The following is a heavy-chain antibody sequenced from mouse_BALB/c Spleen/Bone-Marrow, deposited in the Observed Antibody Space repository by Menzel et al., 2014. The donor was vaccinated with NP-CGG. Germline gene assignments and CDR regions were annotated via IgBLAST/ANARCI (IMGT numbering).Heavy chain of an antibody. V-gene: IGHV1-66*01. CDR2: IFPGSDNT. J-gene: IGHJ2*01. CDR3: GRGWDEYYFDY. CDR1: GYSFTSYY. Sequence: VKLVESGPELVKPGASVKMSCKASGYSFTSYYIHWVKQRPGQGLEWIGWIFPGSDNTKYNEKFKGKATLTADTSSSTAYMHISMLTSEASAVYFGGRGWDEYYFDYWGQGTTLTVSS. D-gene: IGHD4-1*01.